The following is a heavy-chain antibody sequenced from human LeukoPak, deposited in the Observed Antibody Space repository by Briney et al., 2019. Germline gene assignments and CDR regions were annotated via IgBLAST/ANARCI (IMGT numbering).Heavy chain of an antibody. J-gene: IGHJ4*02. CDR1: GGSISGVY. Sequence: PSETLSLTCTVSGGSISGVYWNWTRQPPRKGLEWVGYIHTSGSTSFNASLRSRLTFSIDTSKNQVSLRLSSVTATDTAVYYCARRRGGWGEGEFDYWGQGTPVTVSA. CDR3: ARRRGGWGEGEFDY. D-gene: IGHD3-16*01. V-gene: IGHV4-4*09. CDR2: IHTSGST.